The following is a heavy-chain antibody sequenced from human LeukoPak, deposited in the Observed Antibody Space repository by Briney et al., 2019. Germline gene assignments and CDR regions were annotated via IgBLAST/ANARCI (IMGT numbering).Heavy chain of an antibody. Sequence: GGSLRLSCAASGFTFSSYGMSWVRQAPGKGLEWVSAISGSGGSTYYADSVKGRFTISRDNSKNTLYLQMNSLRAEDTAVYYCATITGYSSSWFKFDPWGQGTLVTVSS. CDR2: ISGSGGST. CDR3: ATITGYSSSWFKFDP. D-gene: IGHD6-13*01. CDR1: GFTFSSYG. V-gene: IGHV3-23*01. J-gene: IGHJ5*02.